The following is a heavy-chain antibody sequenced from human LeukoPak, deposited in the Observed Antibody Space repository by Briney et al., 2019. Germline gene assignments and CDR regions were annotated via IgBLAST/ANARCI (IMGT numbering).Heavy chain of an antibody. CDR1: GFTFSSYG. CDR2: ISYDGSNK. J-gene: IGHJ3*02. V-gene: IGHV3-30*18. D-gene: IGHD3-22*01. CDR3: AKDLFGMAMIDAFDI. Sequence: PGGSLRLSCAASGFTFSSYGMHWVRQAPGKGLEWVAVISYDGSNKYYADSVKGRFTISRDNSKNTLYLQMNSLRAEDTAVYYCAKDLFGMAMIDAFDIWGQGAMVTVSS.